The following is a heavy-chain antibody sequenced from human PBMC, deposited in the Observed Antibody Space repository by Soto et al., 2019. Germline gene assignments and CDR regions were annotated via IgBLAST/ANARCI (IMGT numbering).Heavy chain of an antibody. J-gene: IGHJ5*02. CDR1: DESLGSSY. CDR2: VNHSGEA. V-gene: IGHV4-34*01. Sequence: TLSLSCGVYDESLGSSYLSWVRLRPGKGLEWIGEVNHSGEATYNPSLQSRVSISLDTSNNHFSLKMTSVTAADTAIYFCSLMKRLPPRCSDPWGQAT. CDR3: SLMKRLPPRCSDP. D-gene: IGHD6-25*01.